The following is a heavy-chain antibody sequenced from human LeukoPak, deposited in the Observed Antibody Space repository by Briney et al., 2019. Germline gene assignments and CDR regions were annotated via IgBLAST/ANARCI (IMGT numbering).Heavy chain of an antibody. CDR3: ARGVNSGSFDY. CDR2: IYYSGST. CDR1: GGSISSYY. V-gene: IGHV4-59*01. J-gene: IGHJ4*02. D-gene: IGHD5-12*01. Sequence: SETLSLTCTVSGGSISSYYWTWIRQPPGKGLEWIGYIYYSGSTNYNPSLKSRVTISVDTSKNQFSLKLTSVTAADTAVYYCARGVNSGSFDYCGQGTLVTVSS.